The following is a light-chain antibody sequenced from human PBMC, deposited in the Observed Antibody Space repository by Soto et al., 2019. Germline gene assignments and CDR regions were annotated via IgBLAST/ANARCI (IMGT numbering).Light chain of an antibody. CDR2: GAS. CDR1: QSVSSSY. CDR3: QQFDSSLYT. J-gene: IGKJ2*01. Sequence: EIVLTQSPGTLSLSPGERATLSCRASQSVSSSYLAWYQQKPGQAPRLLICGASSRATGIPDKFSGSGSGTDFTLTISRLEPEDFAVYYCQQFDSSLYTFGQGTKLEIK. V-gene: IGKV3-20*01.